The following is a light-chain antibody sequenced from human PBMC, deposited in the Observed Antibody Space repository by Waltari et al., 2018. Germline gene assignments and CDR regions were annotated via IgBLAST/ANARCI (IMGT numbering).Light chain of an antibody. CDR1: QSVSSN. V-gene: IGKV3-15*01. J-gene: IGKJ4*01. CDR2: GAS. CDR3: QQYNNWSRVT. Sequence: ETVMTQSPATLSVSPGERATLSCRASQSVSSNLAWYQQKPGQAPRLLIYGASTRATGIPARFSGSGSGTEFTLTISSLQSEDFAVYYCQQYNNWSRVTFGGGTKVEIK.